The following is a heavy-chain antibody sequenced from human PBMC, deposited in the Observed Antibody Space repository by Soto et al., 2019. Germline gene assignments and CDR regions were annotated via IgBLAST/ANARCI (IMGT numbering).Heavy chain of an antibody. D-gene: IGHD1-26*01. CDR3: ARDYSDPRSLDY. Sequence: MRLSCAASGFTFSSYWMIWVRQAPGKGLKWVANIKQDGSEKYYVDSVKGRFTISRDNAKNSLYLQMNSLIAEDTAVYYCARDYSDPRSLDYWGQRKLLPGS. V-gene: IGHV3-7*03. CDR2: IKQDGSEK. J-gene: IGHJ4*02. CDR1: GFTFSSYW.